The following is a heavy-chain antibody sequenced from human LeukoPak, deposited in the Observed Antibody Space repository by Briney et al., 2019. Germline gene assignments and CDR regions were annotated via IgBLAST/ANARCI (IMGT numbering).Heavy chain of an antibody. CDR3: ARLQIVATIVSWFDP. CDR1: GGSISSGDYY. D-gene: IGHD5-12*01. J-gene: IGHJ5*02. Sequence: SETLSLTCTVSGGSISSGDYYWSWIRQPSGKGLEWIGYIYYSGSTYYNPSLKSRVTISVDTSKNQFSLKLSSVTAADTAVYYCARLQIVATIVSWFDPWGQGTLVTVSS. V-gene: IGHV4-30-4*01. CDR2: IYYSGST.